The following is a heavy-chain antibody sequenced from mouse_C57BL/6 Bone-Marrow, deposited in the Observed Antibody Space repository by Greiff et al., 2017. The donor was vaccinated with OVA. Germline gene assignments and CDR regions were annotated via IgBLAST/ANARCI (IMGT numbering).Heavy chain of an antibody. CDR1: GFTFSSYG. D-gene: IGHD2-5*01. CDR2: ISRGGSYT. Sequence: DVQLVESGGDLVKPGGSLKLSCAASGFTFSSYGMSWVRQTPDKRLEWVATISRGGSYTYYPDSVKGRFTISRDNAKNTLYLQMSSLKSEDTAMYYCARRSNYVPFDYWGQGTTLTVSS. J-gene: IGHJ2*01. CDR3: ARRSNYVPFDY. V-gene: IGHV5-6*01.